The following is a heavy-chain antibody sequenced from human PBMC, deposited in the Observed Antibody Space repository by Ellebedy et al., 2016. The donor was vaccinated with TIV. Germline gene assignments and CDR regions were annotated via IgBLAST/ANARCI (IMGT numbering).Heavy chain of an antibody. J-gene: IGHJ4*02. CDR2: ISGSGNGT. D-gene: IGHD3-10*01. V-gene: IGHV3-23*01. CDR1: GFTFNNYA. Sequence: GGSLRLSXAASGFTFNNYAMTWVRQAPGSGLEWVSVISGSGNGTFYADSVKGRFTISRDNSKNTLYLQMHSLRVDDTALYYCARPGISVVGSGYYDSWGQGTLVTVSS. CDR3: ARPGISVVGSGYYDS.